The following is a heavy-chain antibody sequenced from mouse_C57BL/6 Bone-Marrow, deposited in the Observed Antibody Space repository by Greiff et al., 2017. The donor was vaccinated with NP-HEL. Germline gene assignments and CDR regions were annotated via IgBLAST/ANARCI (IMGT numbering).Heavy chain of an antibody. CDR3: ILYGSHDY. D-gene: IGHD1-1*01. V-gene: IGHV14-4*01. J-gene: IGHJ2*01. CDR1: GFNIKDDY. Sequence: EVQLQQSGAELVRPGASVKLSCTASGFNIKDDYMHWVKQRPEQGLEWIGWIDPENGDTEYASKFQGKATITADTSSNTAYLQLSSLTSEDTAVYYCILYGSHDYWGQGTTLTVSS. CDR2: IDPENGDT.